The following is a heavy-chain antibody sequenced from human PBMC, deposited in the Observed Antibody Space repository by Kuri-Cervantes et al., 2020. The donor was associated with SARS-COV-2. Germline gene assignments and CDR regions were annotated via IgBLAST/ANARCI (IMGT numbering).Heavy chain of an antibody. J-gene: IGHJ4*02. V-gene: IGHV3-11*06. Sequence: GGSLRLSCAASGFTFSDYYMSWIRQAPGKGLEWASYISSSSSYTNYADSVKGRFTISRDNAKNTLYLQMNSLRAEDTAVYYCAKGGGPGSYIPLDYWGQGTLVTVSS. CDR3: AKGGGPGSYIPLDY. CDR2: ISSSSSYT. D-gene: IGHD1-26*01. CDR1: GFTFSDYY.